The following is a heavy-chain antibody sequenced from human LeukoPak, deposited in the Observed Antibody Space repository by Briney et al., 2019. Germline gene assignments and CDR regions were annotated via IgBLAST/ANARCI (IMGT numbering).Heavy chain of an antibody. Sequence: SETLSLTCTVSGGSISSGGYYCRWIRQHPGRGLEWIVYIYYRGSTYYNPSIKSRVTISVDTSKNQFSLKLSSVTAADTAVYYCASSLTYGQFHSYIYFQHWGQGTLVTVSS. CDR2: IYYRGST. CDR3: ASSLTYGQFHSYIYFQH. J-gene: IGHJ1*01. CDR1: GGSISSGGYY. V-gene: IGHV4-31*03. D-gene: IGHD3-16*01.